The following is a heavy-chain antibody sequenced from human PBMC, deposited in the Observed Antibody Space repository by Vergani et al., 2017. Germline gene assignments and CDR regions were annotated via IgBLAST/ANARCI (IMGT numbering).Heavy chain of an antibody. Sequence: EVKLKESGGGLVQPGGSLRLSCAASGFTFSSYSMNWVRQAPGKGLEWVSYISSSSSTIYYADSVKGRFTISRDNAKNSLYLQMNSLRAEDTAVYYCARDAHGWHCSSTSCSNYYYYGMDVWGQGTTVTVSS. CDR2: ISSSSSTI. CDR3: ARDAHGWHCSSTSCSNYYYYGMDV. CDR1: GFTFSSYS. J-gene: IGHJ6*02. D-gene: IGHD2-2*01. V-gene: IGHV3-48*01.